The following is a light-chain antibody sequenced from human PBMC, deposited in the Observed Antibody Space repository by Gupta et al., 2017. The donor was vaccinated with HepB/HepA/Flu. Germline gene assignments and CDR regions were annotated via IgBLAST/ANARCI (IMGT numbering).Light chain of an antibody. CDR1: RSNLGSIYD. V-gene: IGLV1-40*01. CDR2: GNN. CDR3: QYFDSSLKAGV. J-gene: IGLJ3*02. Sequence: SILTQPPPVSGAPGQRVTISCTGSRSNLGSIYDVHWYQYVHGTAPKRVIFGNNNRPSGVTDRFSGYPAGTSASRVIEVVPAEEEAYDYGQYFDSSLKAGVFGGGTMLTVL.